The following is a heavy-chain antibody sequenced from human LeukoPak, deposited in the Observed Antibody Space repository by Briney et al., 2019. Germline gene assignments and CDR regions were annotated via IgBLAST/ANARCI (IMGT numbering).Heavy chain of an antibody. D-gene: IGHD6-19*01. V-gene: IGHV3-66*01. Sequence: GGALRLSCAASGFNVSRNYMSWVRQAPGKGLEWVGVIYSGGSTYYAHSVKGRFTISRDTSKNQLYLQMKGLSAEDTALHYCARASIAVAGTASIDYWGQGTLVTVSS. CDR3: ARASIAVAGTASIDY. CDR2: IYSGGST. J-gene: IGHJ4*02. CDR1: GFNVSRNY.